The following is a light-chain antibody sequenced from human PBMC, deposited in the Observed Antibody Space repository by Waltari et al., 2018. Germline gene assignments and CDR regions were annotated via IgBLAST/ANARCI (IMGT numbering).Light chain of an antibody. V-gene: IGLV4-69*01. CDR1: SGPSTNI. Sequence: QLVLTQSPSASASLGASVKLTCTLSSGPSTNIIAWLQQQPEKGPRYLMNVNSDGSHNKGVGIPDRFSGSSSGAERYLPIASLQSEDEADYYCQTGGHGTWVFGGGTRLTVL. CDR2: VNSDGSH. J-gene: IGLJ3*02. CDR3: QTGGHGTWV.